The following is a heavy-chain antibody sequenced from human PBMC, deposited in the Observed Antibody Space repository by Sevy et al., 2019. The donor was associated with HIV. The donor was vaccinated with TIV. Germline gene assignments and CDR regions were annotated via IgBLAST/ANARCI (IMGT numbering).Heavy chain of an antibody. CDR1: GFTFSSYA. CDR2: ISGSGGST. Sequence: GGSLRLSCAASGFTFSSYAMSWVRQAPGKGLEWVSAISGSGGSTYYADSVKGRFTISRDNSKNTLYLQMNSLRAEDTAVYYCAKDRAGWDIVVVPAATSRYYYYMDVWGKRTTVTVSS. CDR3: AKDRAGWDIVVVPAATSRYYYYMDV. V-gene: IGHV3-23*01. J-gene: IGHJ6*03. D-gene: IGHD2-2*01.